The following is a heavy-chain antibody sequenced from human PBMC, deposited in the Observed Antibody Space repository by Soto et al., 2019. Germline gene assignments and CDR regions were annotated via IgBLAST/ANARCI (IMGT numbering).Heavy chain of an antibody. CDR3: AKSQGCSYFEY. V-gene: IGHV3-23*01. J-gene: IGHJ4*02. Sequence: EVQLLESGGVLVQPGGSLRLSCAASGFTFSSHAMSWVRQAPGKGLEWVSGISSSGSSTYYADSEKGRFTISRDHYKNMLYLEMNNLRDEDTAVYYCAKSQGCSYFEYWGQGTLVTGSS. CDR1: GFTFSSHA. CDR2: ISSSGSST.